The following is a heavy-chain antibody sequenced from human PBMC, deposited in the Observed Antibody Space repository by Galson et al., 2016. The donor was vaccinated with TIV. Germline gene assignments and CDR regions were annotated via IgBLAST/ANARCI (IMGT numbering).Heavy chain of an antibody. CDR2: ISSDGSRK. Sequence: SLRLSCAGSGFTFSDYVLNWVRQATGKGLQWVAFISSDGSRKYVADSVKGRFTISRDNSENTLYLQMNNLRPDDTAAYFCAKENDFDSWGQGTLVTFSS. V-gene: IGHV3-30*04. CDR1: GFTFSDYV. J-gene: IGHJ5*01. CDR3: AKENDFDS. D-gene: IGHD3-16*01.